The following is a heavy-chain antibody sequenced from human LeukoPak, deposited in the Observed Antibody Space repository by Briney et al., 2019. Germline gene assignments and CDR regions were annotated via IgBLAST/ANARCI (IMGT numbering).Heavy chain of an antibody. J-gene: IGHJ6*04. Sequence: GGSLRLSCAASGFTFSNCAMHRVRQAPGKGLEWVAVIWYDGNHKYYADSVKGRFTISRDISKNTVYLEMNSLRAEDTAVYYCARTHDYGEPLYYYGMDVWGKGTTVTVSS. CDR1: GFTFSNCA. CDR3: ARTHDYGEPLYYYGMDV. CDR2: IWYDGNHK. V-gene: IGHV3-33*01. D-gene: IGHD4-17*01.